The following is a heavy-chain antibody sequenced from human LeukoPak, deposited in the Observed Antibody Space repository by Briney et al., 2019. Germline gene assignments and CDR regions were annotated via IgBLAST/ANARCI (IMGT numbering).Heavy chain of an antibody. Sequence: GGTLRLSCEASGFTFRSYGMHWVRQAPGKGLEWVAFIRHDGSNKYYADSVKGRFTISRDNSKSALFLHMDTVRADDTAFYYCAKDSPPTSEWLPDYWGQGTLVSISS. CDR2: IRHDGSNK. CDR3: AKDSPPTSEWLPDY. J-gene: IGHJ4*02. D-gene: IGHD3-3*01. V-gene: IGHV3-30*02. CDR1: GFTFRSYG.